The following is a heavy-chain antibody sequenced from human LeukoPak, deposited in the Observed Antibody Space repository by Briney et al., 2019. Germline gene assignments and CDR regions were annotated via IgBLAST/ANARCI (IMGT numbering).Heavy chain of an antibody. V-gene: IGHV3-23*01. Sequence: GGSLRLSCAASGFTFSTFAMSCVRHAPGKGLEWGSIISASGGSTYYADSVKGRFTISRDNSKNTLYLQMNSLRAEDTAVYYCASRQYDILTGYDGALDIWGQGTMVTVSS. D-gene: IGHD3-9*01. J-gene: IGHJ3*02. CDR2: ISASGGST. CDR1: GFTFSTFA. CDR3: ASRQYDILTGYDGALDI.